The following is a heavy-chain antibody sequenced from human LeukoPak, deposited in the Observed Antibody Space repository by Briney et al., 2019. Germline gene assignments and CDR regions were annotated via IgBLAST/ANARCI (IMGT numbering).Heavy chain of an antibody. CDR3: ARNAPKTGDFFY. Sequence: GASVKVSCKASGYTFTTYDINWVRQATGRGLEWMGWMSPNSGNTGYAQKFQGRVTLTRDTSINTAYMELSSLTSEDTAVYYCARNAPKTGDFFYWGQGTLVSVSS. CDR1: GYTFTTYD. CDR2: MSPNSGNT. V-gene: IGHV1-8*01. J-gene: IGHJ4*02. D-gene: IGHD7-27*01.